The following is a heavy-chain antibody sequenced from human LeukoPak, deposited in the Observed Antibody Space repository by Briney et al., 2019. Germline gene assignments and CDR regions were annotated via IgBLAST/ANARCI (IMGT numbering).Heavy chain of an antibody. CDR1: GYSISSSNW. V-gene: IGHV4-28*03. CDR3: ARGVLYYFDY. Sequence: SDTLSLTCAVSGYSISSSNWWGWILQPPGKGLEWIGYIYYSGSTYYNPSLKSRVTMSVDTSKNQFSLNLSSVTAVDTAVYYYARGVLYYFDYWGQGTLVTVSS. J-gene: IGHJ4*02. CDR2: IYYSGST.